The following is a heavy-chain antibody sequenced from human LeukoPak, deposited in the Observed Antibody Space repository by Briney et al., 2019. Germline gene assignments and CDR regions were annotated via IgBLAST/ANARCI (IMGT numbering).Heavy chain of an antibody. V-gene: IGHV3-23*01. D-gene: IGHD3-10*01. CDR2: ISGSGGST. Sequence: GGSLRLSCAASGFTFSSYAMSWVRQAPGKGLEWVSAISGSGGSTYYADSVKGRFTISRDNSKNTLYLQMNSLRAEDTAVYYCAKDTSGARVRGVIINDYWGQGTLVTVSS. J-gene: IGHJ4*02. CDR1: GFTFSSYA. CDR3: AKDTSGARVRGVIINDY.